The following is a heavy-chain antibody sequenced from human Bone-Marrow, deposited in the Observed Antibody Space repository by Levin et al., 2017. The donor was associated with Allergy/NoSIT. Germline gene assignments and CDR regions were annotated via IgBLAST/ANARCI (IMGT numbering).Heavy chain of an antibody. Sequence: ETLSLTCVVSGFTVSNNYMSWVRQAPGKGLEWVSVMYSGGSAYYADSVKGRLTISRDNSKNTVYLQMNSLRAEDTAVYYCARVDLVAGMDYWGQGTLVTVSS. CDR2: MYSGGSA. J-gene: IGHJ4*02. CDR3: ARVDLVAGMDY. CDR1: GFTVSNNY. V-gene: IGHV3-66*01.